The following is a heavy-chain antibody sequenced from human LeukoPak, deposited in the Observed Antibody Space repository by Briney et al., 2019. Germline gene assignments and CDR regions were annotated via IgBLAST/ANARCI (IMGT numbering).Heavy chain of an antibody. CDR3: ARGIAGYCSGGSCYRPDYFDY. Sequence: GGSLRLSCAASGFTFDSYAMHWVRQAPGKGLEWVALTSYDGSNKYYADSVKGRFTISRDNSKNTLYLQMNSLRAEDTAVYYCARGIAGYCSGGSCYRPDYFDYWGQGTLVTVSS. V-gene: IGHV3-30*01. J-gene: IGHJ4*02. CDR2: TSYDGSNK. D-gene: IGHD2-15*01. CDR1: GFTFDSYA.